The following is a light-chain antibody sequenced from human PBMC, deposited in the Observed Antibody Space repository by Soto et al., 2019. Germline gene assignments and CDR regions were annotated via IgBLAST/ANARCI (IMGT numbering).Light chain of an antibody. CDR3: CSYAGSYTLV. J-gene: IGLJ2*01. CDR2: DVG. Sequence: QSALTQPRSVSGSPGQSVTISCTGTSSDVGGYNYVSWYQQHPGKAPKLMIYDVGKRPSGVPDRFSGSKSGNTASLTISGLQAEDEAYYYCCSYAGSYTLVFGGGTKVTVL. V-gene: IGLV2-11*01. CDR1: SSDVGGYNY.